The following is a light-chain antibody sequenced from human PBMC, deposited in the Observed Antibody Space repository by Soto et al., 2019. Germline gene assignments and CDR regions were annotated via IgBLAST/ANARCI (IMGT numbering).Light chain of an antibody. CDR2: SND. CDR3: ATWDDSRNVV. CDR1: TSNIGTNT. Sequence: QLVLTQSPSASGTPGQRVSISCSGSTSNIGTNTVSWYQHVPGTAPKLLIYSNDQRPSAVPGRFSGSKSGTSASLAISGLLSEDEADYYCATWDDSRNVVFGGGTKLTVL. J-gene: IGLJ2*01. V-gene: IGLV1-44*01.